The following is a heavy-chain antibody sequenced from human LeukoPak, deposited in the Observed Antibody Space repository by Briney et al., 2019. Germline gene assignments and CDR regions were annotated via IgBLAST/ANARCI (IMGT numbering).Heavy chain of an antibody. V-gene: IGHV3-66*01. Sequence: GGSLRLSCAASGFTVSSNYMSWVRQAPGKGLEWVSVIYSGGSTYYADSVKGRSTISRDNSKNTLYLQMNSLRAEDTAVYYCAKEGYDYVWGSYRYSPYYYYGMDVWGQGTTVTVSS. CDR2: IYSGGST. CDR3: AKEGYDYVWGSYRYSPYYYYGMDV. CDR1: GFTVSSNY. D-gene: IGHD3-16*02. J-gene: IGHJ6*02.